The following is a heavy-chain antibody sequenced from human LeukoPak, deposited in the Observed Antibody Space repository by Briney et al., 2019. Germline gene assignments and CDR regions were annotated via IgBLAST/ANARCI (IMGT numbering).Heavy chain of an antibody. CDR2: INLSGST. D-gene: IGHD1-26*01. CDR3: ARRVDSWRAFDAFDI. CDR1: GGSFNVNY. J-gene: IGHJ3*02. Sequence: PSETLSLTCAVYGGSFNVNYWSWIRQPPGRGLEWIGEINLSGSTRYTPSLKSRITISVDTSKNQFSLKLTSVTAADTAVYYCARRVDSWRAFDAFDIWGQGTMVTVSS. V-gene: IGHV4-34*01.